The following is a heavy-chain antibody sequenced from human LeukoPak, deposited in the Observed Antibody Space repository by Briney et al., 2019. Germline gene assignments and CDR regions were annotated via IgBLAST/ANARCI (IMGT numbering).Heavy chain of an antibody. V-gene: IGHV4-34*01. CDR3: ARGFCSSTSCYTPWGPRYFDY. CDR2: INHSGST. CDR1: GGSFSGYY. D-gene: IGHD2-2*02. J-gene: IGHJ4*02. Sequence: PSETLSLTCAVYGGSFSGYYWSWIRQPPGKWLEWIGEINHSGSTNYNPSLKSRVTISVDTSKNQFSLKLSSVTAADTAVYYCARGFCSSTSCYTPWGPRYFDYWGQGTLVTVSS.